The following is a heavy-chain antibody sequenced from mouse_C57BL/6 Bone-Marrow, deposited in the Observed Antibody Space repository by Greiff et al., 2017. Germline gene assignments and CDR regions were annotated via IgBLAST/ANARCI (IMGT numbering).Heavy chain of an antibody. J-gene: IGHJ3*01. Sequence: DVQLQESGPGLVKPSQSLSLTCSVSGYSITSGYYWNWIRKFPGNKLEWVGYISYDGSNNYNPYLKNRISITRDTSKNQFFLKLNSLTTEDPASYYGAKEWRSGTGTRCAYWGKGTLVTVSA. CDR2: ISYDGSN. CDR3: AKEWRSGTGTRCAY. CDR1: GYSITSGYY. D-gene: IGHD3-3*01. V-gene: IGHV3-6*01.